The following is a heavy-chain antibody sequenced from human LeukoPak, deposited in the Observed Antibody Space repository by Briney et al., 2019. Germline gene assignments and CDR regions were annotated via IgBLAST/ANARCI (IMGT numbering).Heavy chain of an antibody. D-gene: IGHD3-3*01. CDR1: GFTFRNYW. Sequence: GGSLRLSCAASGFTFRNYWMHWVRQAPGKGLEWVANIKQDGSEKYYVDSVKGRFTISRDNAKNSLYLQMNSLRAEDMALYYCAKDTKAWSGYYTGYFDYWGQGTLVTVSS. V-gene: IGHV3-7*03. CDR2: IKQDGSEK. J-gene: IGHJ4*02. CDR3: AKDTKAWSGYYTGYFDY.